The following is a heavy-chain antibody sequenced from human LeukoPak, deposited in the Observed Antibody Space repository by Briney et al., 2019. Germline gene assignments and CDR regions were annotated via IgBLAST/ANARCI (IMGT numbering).Heavy chain of an antibody. D-gene: IGHD5-12*01. CDR1: GYTFTDYY. J-gene: IGHJ6*03. V-gene: IGHV1-69-2*01. Sequence: ASVKISCKFSGYTFTDYYMHWVQQAPGKGLEWMGLVDPEDGETIYAEKFQGRVTITADTSTDTAYMELSSLRSEDTAVYYCATRRGYSGCDLGSPNCCHYYIDVWGKGTTVTVSS. CDR3: ATRRGYSGCDLGSPNCCHYYIDV. CDR2: VDPEDGET.